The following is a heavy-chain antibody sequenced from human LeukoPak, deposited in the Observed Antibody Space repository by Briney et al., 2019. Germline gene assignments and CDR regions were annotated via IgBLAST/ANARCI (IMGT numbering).Heavy chain of an antibody. CDR1: GFTFSSYS. Sequence: PGGSLRLSCAASGFTFSSYSMNWVRQAPGKGLEWVSSISSSSSYIYYADSVKGRFTISRDSAKNSLYLQMGNLRAEDTAVYFCARGGGLDVWGQGATVTVSS. J-gene: IGHJ6*02. V-gene: IGHV3-21*04. D-gene: IGHD3-16*01. CDR2: ISSSSSYI. CDR3: ARGGGLDV.